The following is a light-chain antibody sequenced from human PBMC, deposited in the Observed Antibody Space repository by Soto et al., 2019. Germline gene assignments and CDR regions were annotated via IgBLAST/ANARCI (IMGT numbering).Light chain of an antibody. V-gene: IGLV9-49*01. CDR2: VGTGGIVG. J-gene: IGLJ1*01. Sequence: QAVVTQPPSASASLGASVTLTCTLSSGYSNYKVDWYQQRPGKGPRFVMRVGTGGIVGSKGDGIPDRFSGLGSGLNRYLTIKNIQEEDESDYHCGADHGSGSNCVYVFGTGTKVTVL. CDR1: SGYSNYK. CDR3: GADHGSGSNCVYV.